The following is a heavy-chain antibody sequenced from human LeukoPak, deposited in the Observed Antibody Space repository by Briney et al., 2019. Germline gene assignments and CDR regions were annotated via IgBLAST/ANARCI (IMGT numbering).Heavy chain of an antibody. Sequence: QPGGSLRLSCAASGFTFSGYAMTRVRQAPGKGLEWVSVITTSGGSTYYADSVKGRFTISTDNSKNTLYLQMNTLRAEDTAVYYCAKGYFIFDDWGQGTLVTVSS. CDR3: AKGYFIFDD. CDR1: GFTFSGYA. CDR2: ITTSGGST. J-gene: IGHJ4*02. D-gene: IGHD1-14*01. V-gene: IGHV3-23*01.